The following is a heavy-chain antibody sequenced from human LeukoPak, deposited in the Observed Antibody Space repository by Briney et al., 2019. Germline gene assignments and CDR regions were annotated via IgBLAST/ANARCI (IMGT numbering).Heavy chain of an antibody. J-gene: IGHJ4*02. Sequence: GGSLRLSCAASGFTFSSYAMSWVRQAPGKGLEWVSAISGRGGSTYYADSVKGRFTISRDNSKNTLYLQMNSLRAEDTAVYYCARVITFGGVIGYWGQGTLVTVSS. D-gene: IGHD3-16*02. CDR2: ISGRGGST. CDR3: ARVITFGGVIGY. V-gene: IGHV3-23*01. CDR1: GFTFSSYA.